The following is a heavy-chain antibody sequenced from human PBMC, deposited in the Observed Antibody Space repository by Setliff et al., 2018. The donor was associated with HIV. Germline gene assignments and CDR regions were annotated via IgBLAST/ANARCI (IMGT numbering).Heavy chain of an antibody. V-gene: IGHV4-39*01. CDR1: GVSTSSTSYY. Sequence: SETLSPTCTVSGVSTSSTSYYWGWIRQSPGKGLEWIASIRSSGDTYYNPSLQSRVIISVDTSNNQISLKLTSVTAADTAVYYCTIPASSLAPNWGRGTQVTVSS. J-gene: IGHJ4*02. CDR3: TIPASSLAPN. CDR2: IRSSGDT.